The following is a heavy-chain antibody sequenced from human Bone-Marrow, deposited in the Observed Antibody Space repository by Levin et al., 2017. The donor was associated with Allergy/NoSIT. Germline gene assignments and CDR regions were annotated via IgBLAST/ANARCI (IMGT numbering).Heavy chain of an antibody. V-gene: IGHV1-18*01. J-gene: IGHJ4*02. CDR3: ALGRVWFGELNF. Sequence: GESLKISCKGSGYTFTSYGIQWVRQAPGQGLERMGWISARNGNTNYVQKFQGRFIMTTDTSTSTAYMELKSLRSDDTAIYYCALGRVWFGELNFWGQGTLITVSS. D-gene: IGHD3-10*01. CDR1: GYTFTSYG. CDR2: ISARNGNT.